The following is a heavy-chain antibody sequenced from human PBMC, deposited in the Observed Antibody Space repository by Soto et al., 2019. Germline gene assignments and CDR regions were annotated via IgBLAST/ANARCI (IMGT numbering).Heavy chain of an antibody. D-gene: IGHD3-22*01. CDR1: GFTFSSYA. CDR2: ISYDGSNK. Sequence: GGSLRLSCAASGFTFSSYAMHWVRQAPGKGLEWVAVISYDGSNKYYADSVKGRFTISRDNSKNTLYLQMNSLRAEDTAVYYCARAEPTIYDRCGYWGQGTLVTVSS. V-gene: IGHV3-30-3*01. J-gene: IGHJ4*02. CDR3: ARAEPTIYDRCGY.